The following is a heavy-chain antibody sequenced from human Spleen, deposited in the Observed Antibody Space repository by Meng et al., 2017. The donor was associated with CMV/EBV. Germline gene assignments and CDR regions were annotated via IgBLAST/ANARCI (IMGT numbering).Heavy chain of an antibody. D-gene: IGHD1-26*01. CDR3: ALSGRYNWFDP. Sequence: SCAAFGFTVSSNYMSWVRQAPGKGLEWVSVIDSGDSTYYADSVKGRFTISRDNSKNTLYLQMNSLRAEDTAVYYCALSGRYNWFDPWGQGTLVTVSS. CDR1: GFTVSSNY. CDR2: IDSGDST. V-gene: IGHV3-53*01. J-gene: IGHJ5*02.